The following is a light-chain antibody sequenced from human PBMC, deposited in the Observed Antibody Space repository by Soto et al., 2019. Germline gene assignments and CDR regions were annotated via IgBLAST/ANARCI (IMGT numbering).Light chain of an antibody. V-gene: IGKV1-9*01. J-gene: IGKJ2*01. CDR3: QQLNSYPPYT. Sequence: DIQLTQSPSFLSASVGDRVTITCRASQGISSYLAWYQQKPGKAPKLLIYAASTLQSGVPSRFXGSGSGTEFSLTLSSRPPKDFATFYCQQLNSYPPYTFGQGTKLEIK. CDR2: AAS. CDR1: QGISSY.